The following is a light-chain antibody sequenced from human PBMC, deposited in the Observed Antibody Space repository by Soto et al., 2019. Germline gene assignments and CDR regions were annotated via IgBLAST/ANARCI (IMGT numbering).Light chain of an antibody. J-gene: IGKJ1*01. V-gene: IGKV1-5*03. CDR2: KAS. CDR1: QSISCW. CDR3: QLYNSDSSTWT. Sequence: DLQMTQSPSTLSASVGDRVTITCRARQSISCWLACYQQKPGKAPKPMIYKASSLESGVPSRFSGRGSGTEFTLNISSLQSDEFATYYFQLYNSDSSTWTVGQGNKVEIK.